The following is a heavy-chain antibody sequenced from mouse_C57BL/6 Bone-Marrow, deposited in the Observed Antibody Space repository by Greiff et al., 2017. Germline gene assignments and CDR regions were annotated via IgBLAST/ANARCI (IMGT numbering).Heavy chain of an antibody. CDR1: GFTFSSYT. CDR3: SRQVTTVLATKYFDV. J-gene: IGHJ1*03. D-gene: IGHD1-1*01. Sequence: EVKLVESGGGLVKPGGSLKLSCAASGFTFSSYTMSWVRQTPEKRLQWVAAISGGGDNTYYPDSVKGRFTISRDNDKNILYLQMSSLRSEDTALYYCSRQVTTVLATKYFDVWGTGTTVTVSS. CDR2: ISGGGDNT. V-gene: IGHV5-9*01.